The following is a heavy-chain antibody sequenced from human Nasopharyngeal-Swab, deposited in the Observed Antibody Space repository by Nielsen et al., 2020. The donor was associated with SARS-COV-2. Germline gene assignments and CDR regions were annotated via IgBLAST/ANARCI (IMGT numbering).Heavy chain of an antibody. J-gene: IGHJ6*02. D-gene: IGHD2-2*01. CDR1: GFTFSSYS. CDR3: ARVFCSSTSCYPGLLRYYYYGMDV. CDR2: ISSSSSYI. Sequence: ETLSLTCAASGFTFSSYSMNWVRQAPGKGLEWVSSISSSSSYIYYADSVKGRFTISRDNAKNSLYLQMNSLRAEDTAVYYCARVFCSSTSCYPGLLRYYYYGMDVWGQGTTVTVSS. V-gene: IGHV3-21*01.